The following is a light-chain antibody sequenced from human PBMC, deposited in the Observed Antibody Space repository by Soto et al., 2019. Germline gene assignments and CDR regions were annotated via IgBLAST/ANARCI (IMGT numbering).Light chain of an antibody. CDR2: EVT. V-gene: IGLV2-23*02. Sequence: QSALTQPASVSGSPGQSITISCTGTSSDVGSYNLVSWYQQLPGKAPKLMIYEVTKRPSGVSNRFSGSKSGNTASLTISGLQAEDEADYYCCSYAGISVWVFGGGTKLTVL. J-gene: IGLJ3*02. CDR1: SSDVGSYNL. CDR3: CSYAGISVWV.